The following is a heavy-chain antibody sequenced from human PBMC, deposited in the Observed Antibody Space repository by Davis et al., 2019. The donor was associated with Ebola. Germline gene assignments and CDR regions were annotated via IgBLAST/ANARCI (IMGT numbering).Heavy chain of an antibody. V-gene: IGHV3-48*02. D-gene: IGHD6-19*01. CDR2: ISGSSIIVTSR. CDR3: TRDTTVAGTGFDS. J-gene: IGHJ4*02. Sequence: GGSLRLSCAASGFIFSTFSMNWVRQAPGKGLEWISYISGSSIIVTSRPYADSVKGRFTISRDNAKNSLYLQMEILRDEDTSVYFCTRDTTVAGTGFDSWGQGTLVTVSS. CDR1: GFIFSTFS.